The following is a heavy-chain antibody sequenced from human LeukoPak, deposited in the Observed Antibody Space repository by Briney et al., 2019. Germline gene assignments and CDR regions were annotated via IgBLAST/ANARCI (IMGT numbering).Heavy chain of an antibody. J-gene: IGHJ5*02. Sequence: SETLSLTCTVSGGSISSGSYYWSWIRQPAGKGLEWIGRIYTSGGTNYNPSLKSRVTISVDTSKNQFSLKLSSVTAADTAVYYCARGRLSRWFDPWGQGTLVTVSS. CDR1: GGSISSGSYY. CDR3: ARGRLSRWFDP. CDR2: IYTSGGT. V-gene: IGHV4-61*02. D-gene: IGHD2-2*01.